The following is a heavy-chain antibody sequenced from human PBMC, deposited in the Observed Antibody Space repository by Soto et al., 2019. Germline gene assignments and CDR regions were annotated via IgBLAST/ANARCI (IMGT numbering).Heavy chain of an antibody. Sequence: GESLKISCKGSGYSFTSYWIGWVRQMPGKGLEWMGIIYPGDSDTRYSPSFQGQVTISADKSISTAYLQWSSLKASDTAMDYCARQGYSSSLGPSIWFDPWGQGTLVTVSS. V-gene: IGHV5-51*01. CDR2: IYPGDSDT. CDR1: GYSFTSYW. D-gene: IGHD6-13*01. J-gene: IGHJ5*02. CDR3: ARQGYSSSLGPSIWFDP.